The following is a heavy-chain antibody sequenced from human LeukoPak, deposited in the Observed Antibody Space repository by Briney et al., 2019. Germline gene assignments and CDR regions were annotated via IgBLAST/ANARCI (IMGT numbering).Heavy chain of an antibody. CDR2: IYHSGST. CDR1: SYSISSGYS. D-gene: IGHD4-11*01. Sequence: PSETLSLTCTVSSYSISSGYSWGWIRQPPGRGLEWIGNIYHSGSTYSNPSLKSRLTISIDTSKNQFSLKVTSVTAADTAVYYCARSYSNYNNWFDPWGQGTLVTVSS. CDR3: ARSYSNYNNWFDP. J-gene: IGHJ5*02. V-gene: IGHV4-38-2*02.